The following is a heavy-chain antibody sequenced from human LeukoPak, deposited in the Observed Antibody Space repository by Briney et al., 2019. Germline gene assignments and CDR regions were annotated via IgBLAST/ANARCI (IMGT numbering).Heavy chain of an antibody. J-gene: IGHJ4*02. CDR3: ARFGYSGWNLEY. CDR2: LNQGGSVK. CDR1: GFSLRVFC. Sequence: PGGSLRLSRAASGFSLRVFCMTCVRQAPGKGLEWVAKLNQGGSVKYYVDSVKGRFTISRDDAKSSLYVQMNSLRDEDTAVYYCARFGYSGWNLEYWGQGTLVTVSS. D-gene: IGHD1-26*01. V-gene: IGHV3-7*01.